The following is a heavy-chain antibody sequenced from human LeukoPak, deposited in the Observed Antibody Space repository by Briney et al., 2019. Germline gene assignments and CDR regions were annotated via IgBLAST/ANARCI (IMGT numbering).Heavy chain of an antibody. Sequence: SETLSLTCTVSGGSLSSYYWSWIRQPPGKGLEWIGYIYTSGSTNYNPSLKSRVTISVDTSKNQFSLKLSSVTAADTAVYYCARQVLYYYDSSGPLMYYYYMDVWGKGTTVTVSS. CDR2: IYTSGST. CDR3: ARQVLYYYDSSGPLMYYYYMDV. V-gene: IGHV4-4*09. CDR1: GGSLSSYY. D-gene: IGHD3-22*01. J-gene: IGHJ6*03.